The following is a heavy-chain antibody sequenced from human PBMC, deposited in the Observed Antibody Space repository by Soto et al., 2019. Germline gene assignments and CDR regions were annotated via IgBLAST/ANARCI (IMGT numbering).Heavy chain of an antibody. CDR2: INAGNGNT. J-gene: IGHJ5*02. D-gene: IGHD6-13*01. V-gene: IGHV1-3*01. Sequence: GASVKVSCKDSGGTFSSYAISWVRQAPGQRLEWMGWINAGNGNTKYSQKFQGRVTITRDTSASTAYMELSSLRSEDTAVYYCARDGSSSWYNWFDPWGQGTLVTVSS. CDR1: GGTFSSYA. CDR3: ARDGSSSWYNWFDP.